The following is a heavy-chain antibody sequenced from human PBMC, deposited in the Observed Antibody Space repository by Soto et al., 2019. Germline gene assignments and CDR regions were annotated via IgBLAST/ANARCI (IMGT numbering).Heavy chain of an antibody. CDR1: GGSVSSANYY. CDR2: VYYSGST. V-gene: IGHV4-61*01. D-gene: IGHD1-26*01. Sequence: PSETLSLTCTVSGGSVSSANYYWSWIRQPPGKGLEGIGYVYYSGSTNYNPSLKSRVSISVDTTKNQFSLKLSSVTAADTAVYYCAREKVGANNWFDPRGQGTLVTVSS. J-gene: IGHJ5*01. CDR3: AREKVGANNWFDP.